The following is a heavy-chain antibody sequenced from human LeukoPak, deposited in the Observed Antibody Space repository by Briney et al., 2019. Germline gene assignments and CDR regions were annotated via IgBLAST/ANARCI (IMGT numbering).Heavy chain of an antibody. J-gene: IGHJ5*02. CDR2: IYPDDSDT. CDR1: GFSFTSYR. V-gene: IGHV5-51*01. Sequence: GESLKISCKGYGFSFTSYRIGWVRQMPGKGLEWMGIIYPDDSDTRYSPSFQGQVTISADKSISTAYLQWSSLQASDSGMYYCARLHDYGELPSWFAPWGEGTQVTVSS. CDR3: ARLHDYGELPSWFAP. D-gene: IGHD4/OR15-4a*01.